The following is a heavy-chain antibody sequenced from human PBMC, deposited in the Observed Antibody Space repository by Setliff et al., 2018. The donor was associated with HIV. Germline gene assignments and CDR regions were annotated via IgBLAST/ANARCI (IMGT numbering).Heavy chain of an antibody. CDR2: VYTSGST. V-gene: IGHV4-61*09. Sequence: TLSLTCTVSGGSLSTDSYYWSCIRQPAGKGLEWIGHVYTSGSTDYNPSLKSRATISVETSKRQFSLNLTSVTAADTAMYFCAIQRGDVDWYLSVVHWGQGKLVTVSS. J-gene: IGHJ5*02. D-gene: IGHD3-9*01. CDR3: AIQRGDVDWYLSVVH. CDR1: GGSLSTDSYY.